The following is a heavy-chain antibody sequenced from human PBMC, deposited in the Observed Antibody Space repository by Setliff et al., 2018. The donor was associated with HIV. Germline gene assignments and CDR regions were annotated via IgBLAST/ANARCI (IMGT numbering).Heavy chain of an antibody. CDR2: IHYSGSS. CDR1: GGSITGHY. D-gene: IGHD1-26*01. CDR3: ARDRGASGSYYAGAFDS. Sequence: SETLSLTCTVSGGSITGHYWSWIRQPPGKGLEWIGYIHYSGSSNYNPSLKSRVSISVDTSKKQVSLKLSSVTAADTAVYYCARDRGASGSYYAGAFDSWGQGTLVTVSS. V-gene: IGHV4-59*11. J-gene: IGHJ4*02.